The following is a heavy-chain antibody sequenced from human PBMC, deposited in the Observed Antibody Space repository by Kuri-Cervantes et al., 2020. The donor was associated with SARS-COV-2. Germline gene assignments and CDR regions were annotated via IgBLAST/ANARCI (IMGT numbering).Heavy chain of an antibody. J-gene: IGHJ5*02. CDR1: GFTFSSYW. CDR3: AKTYYDFWSGYYPNWFDP. D-gene: IGHD3-3*01. Sequence: GESLKISCAASGFTFSSYWMSWVRQAPGKGLEWVSAISGSGGSTYYADSVKGRFTISRDNSKNTLYLQMNSLRAEDTAVYYCAKTYYDFWSGYYPNWFDPWGQGTLVTVSS. CDR2: ISGSGGST. V-gene: IGHV3-23*01.